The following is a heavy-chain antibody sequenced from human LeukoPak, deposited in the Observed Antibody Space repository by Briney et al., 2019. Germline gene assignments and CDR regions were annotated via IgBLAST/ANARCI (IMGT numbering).Heavy chain of an antibody. V-gene: IGHV1-69*05. CDR1: GSTFSSYA. D-gene: IGHD2-21*01. CDR3: ARVPLGRWGSNYYYYYMDV. Sequence: SVKVSCKASGSTFSSYAISWVRQAPGQGLEWMGGIIPILGTANYAQKFQGRVTITTDESTSTAYMELSSLRSEDTAVYYCARVPLGRWGSNYYYYYMDVWGKGTTVTVSS. CDR2: IIPILGTA. J-gene: IGHJ6*03.